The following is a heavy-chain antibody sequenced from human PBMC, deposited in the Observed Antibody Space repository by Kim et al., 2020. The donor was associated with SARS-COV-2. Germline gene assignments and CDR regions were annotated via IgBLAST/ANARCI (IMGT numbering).Heavy chain of an antibody. J-gene: IGHJ4*02. CDR2: INHSGST. D-gene: IGHD3-10*01. V-gene: IGHV4-34*01. CDR3: ARPRGFAGRYYFDY. CDR1: GGSFSGYY. Sequence: SETLSLTCAVYGGSFSGYYWSWIRQPPGKGLEWIGEINHSGSTNYNPSLKSRVTISVDTSKNQFSLKLSSVTAADTAVYYCARPRGFAGRYYFDYWGQGTLVTVSS.